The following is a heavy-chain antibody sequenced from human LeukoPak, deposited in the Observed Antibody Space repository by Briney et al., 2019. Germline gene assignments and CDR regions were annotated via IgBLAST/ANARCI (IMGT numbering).Heavy chain of an antibody. D-gene: IGHD3-10*01. CDR1: GVYFSSGIYY. J-gene: IGHJ5*02. CDR3: ARGFGDWGVSWFDP. CDR2: VDYSGSA. V-gene: IGHV4-61*01. Sequence: SETLSLTCTVSGVYFSSGIYYWIWLPPPPGKGLVSFVYVDYSGSAKYKPSLKCRVTISVDTSKSECCLKLTSVTAGDTAVYYCARGFGDWGVSWFDPWGQGTLVTVSS.